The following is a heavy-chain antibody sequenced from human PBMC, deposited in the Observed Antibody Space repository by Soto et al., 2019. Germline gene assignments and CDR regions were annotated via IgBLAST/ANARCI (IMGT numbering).Heavy chain of an antibody. V-gene: IGHV1-2*02. CDR1: GYTFTGYY. CDR3: ARVPRNWSPANFDY. CDR2: INPNSGGT. D-gene: IGHD1-1*01. J-gene: IGHJ4*02. Sequence: ASVKVSCKASGYTFTGYYMHWVRQAPGQGLEWMGWINPNSGGTNYAQKFQGRVTMTRDTSISTAYMELSRLRSDDTAVYYCARVPRNWSPANFDYWGQGTLVTVSS.